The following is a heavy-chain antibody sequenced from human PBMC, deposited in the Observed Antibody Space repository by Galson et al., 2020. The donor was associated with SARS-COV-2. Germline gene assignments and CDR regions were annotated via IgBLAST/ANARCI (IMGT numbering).Heavy chain of an antibody. CDR1: GYH. Sequence: GYHWGWIRQHPGNGLEWIGYIFYNGNTDYNPSLKSRVSIALDTSKNHFSLKLSSVTPADTAVYYCTKDWNAPVYNWGQGTLVTVSS. J-gene: IGHJ4*01. D-gene: IGHD1-1*01. V-gene: IGHV4-31*02. CDR3: TKDWNAPVYN. CDR2: IFYNGNT.